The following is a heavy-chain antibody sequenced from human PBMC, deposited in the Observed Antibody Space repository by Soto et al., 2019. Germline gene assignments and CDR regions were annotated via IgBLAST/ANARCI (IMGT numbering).Heavy chain of an antibody. CDR3: ARDDPKGVWGSYPHLDF. CDR1: GFTFSSYA. V-gene: IGHV3-64*01. D-gene: IGHD3-16*02. Sequence: PGGSLRLSCAASGFTFSSYAMHWVRQAPGKGLEYVSAISSNGGSTYYANSVKGRFTISRDNSKNTLYLQMGSLRAEDMAVYYCARDDPKGVWGSYPHLDFWGQGALVTVSS. CDR2: ISSNGGST. J-gene: IGHJ4*02.